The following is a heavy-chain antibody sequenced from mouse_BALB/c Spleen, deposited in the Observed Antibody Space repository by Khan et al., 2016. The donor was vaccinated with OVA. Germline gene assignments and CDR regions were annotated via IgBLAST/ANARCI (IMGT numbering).Heavy chain of an antibody. CDR2: INTYTGEP. D-gene: IGHD2-1*01. J-gene: IGHJ3*01. CDR1: GYTFTNYG. CDR3: ARSNGNYWFAY. V-gene: IGHV9-3-1*01. Sequence: QIRLVQSGPELKKPGETVKISCKASGYTFTNYGMNWVKQAPGKGLKWMGWINTYTGEPTYADDFKGRFAFSLETSASTAYLQINNLKNEDTATYFCARSNGNYWFAYWGQGTLVTVSA.